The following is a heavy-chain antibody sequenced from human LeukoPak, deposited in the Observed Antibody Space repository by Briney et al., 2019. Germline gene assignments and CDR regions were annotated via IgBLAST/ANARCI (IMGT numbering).Heavy chain of an antibody. Sequence: KSGGSLRLSCTASGFTFSGYSMNWIRQAPGKGLEWVSSFGTRSTSIYHAGSVKGRFAISRDNAKNSLYLQMNSLRAEDTALHYCAREVSEGFDFWGQGTLVTVSS. CDR3: AREVSEGFDF. CDR2: FGTRSTSI. J-gene: IGHJ4*02. CDR1: GFTFSGYS. D-gene: IGHD3-22*01. V-gene: IGHV3-21*01.